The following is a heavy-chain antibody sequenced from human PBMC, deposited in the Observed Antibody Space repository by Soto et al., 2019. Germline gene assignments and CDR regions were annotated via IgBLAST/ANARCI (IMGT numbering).Heavy chain of an antibody. V-gene: IGHV4-39*01. CDR2: IYYSGST. J-gene: IGHJ6*03. CDR1: GGSISSSSYY. D-gene: IGHD6-13*01. CDR3: ARIEAAAGPGGYYYYYMDV. Sequence: SETLSLTCTVSGGSISSSSYYWGWIRQPPGKGLEWIGSIYYSGSTYYNPSLKSRVTISVDTSKNQFSLKLSSVTAADTAVCYCARIEAAAGPGGYYYYYMDVWGKGTTVTVSS.